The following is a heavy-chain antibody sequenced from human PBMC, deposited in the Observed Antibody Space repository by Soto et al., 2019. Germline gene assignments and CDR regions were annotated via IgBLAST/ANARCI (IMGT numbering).Heavy chain of an antibody. V-gene: IGHV3-23*01. Sequence: PGGSLRLSCAASGFIFSSYAMSWVRQAPGKGLGWVSGIRGGGDRSYYADSVKGRFTISRDNSKYTLYLQMNSLGAEDTAVYYCAKEGALSGTPLFDSWGQGTLVTVSS. CDR3: AKEGALSGTPLFDS. CDR2: IRGGGDRS. J-gene: IGHJ4*02. CDR1: GFIFSSYA. D-gene: IGHD6-19*01.